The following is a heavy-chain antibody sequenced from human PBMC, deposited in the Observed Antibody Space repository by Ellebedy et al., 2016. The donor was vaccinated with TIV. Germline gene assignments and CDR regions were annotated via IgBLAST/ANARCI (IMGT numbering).Heavy chain of an antibody. V-gene: IGHV3-74*01. CDR3: ARANQQLPRVVAF. CDR1: GFTFSYYW. CDR2: INSAGSIT. J-gene: IGHJ4*02. Sequence: GESLKISCAASGFTFSYYWMHWVRQTPGKGLVWVSRINSAGSITSYADYIKGRFTISRDNAKNTRYLQMNSLTAEDTAIYYCARANQQLPRVVAFWGQGTLVTVSS. D-gene: IGHD6-13*01.